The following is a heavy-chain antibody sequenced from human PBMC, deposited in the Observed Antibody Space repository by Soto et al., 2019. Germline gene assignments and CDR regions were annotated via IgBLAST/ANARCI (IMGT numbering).Heavy chain of an antibody. D-gene: IGHD3-9*01. CDR1: GGSIGTYY. Sequence: PSETLSLNCTASGGSIGTYYWSWIRQPPGKGLEWIGYIYYRGNTNYNPSLKSRVTISLDTPKNQFSLKLSSVTAADTAVYYCARHPGYYDILTGYTTYYFDYWGQGILVTVS. CDR2: IYYRGNT. CDR3: ARHPGYYDILTGYTTYYFDY. J-gene: IGHJ4*02. V-gene: IGHV4-59*08.